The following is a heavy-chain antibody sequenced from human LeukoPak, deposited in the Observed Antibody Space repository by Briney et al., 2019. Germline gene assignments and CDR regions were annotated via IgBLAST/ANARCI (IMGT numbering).Heavy chain of an antibody. CDR2: IYYSGST. V-gene: IGHV4-30-4*01. Sequence: SETLSLTCTVSGGSISSGDYYCSWIRQPPGKGLEWIGYIYYSGSTYYNPSLKSRLTISVDTSKNQFSLKLSSVTAADTAIYYCARLYCSGGSCYSDYWGQGTLVTVSS. CDR1: GGSISSGDYY. CDR3: ARLYCSGGSCYSDY. J-gene: IGHJ4*02. D-gene: IGHD2-15*01.